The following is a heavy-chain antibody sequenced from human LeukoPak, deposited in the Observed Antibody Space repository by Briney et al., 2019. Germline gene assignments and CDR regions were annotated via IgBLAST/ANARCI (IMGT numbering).Heavy chain of an antibody. CDR1: GFTFSSYE. CDR3: ARGGQLWLHSYFGY. V-gene: IGHV3-48*03. CDR2: ISSSGSTI. J-gene: IGHJ4*02. Sequence: PGGSLRLSCAASGFTFSSYEMNWVRQAPGKGLEWVSYISSSGSTIYYADSVKGRFTIYIDNAKNTLYLQMNSLRAEDTAVYYCARGGQLWLHSYFGYWGQGTLVTVSS. D-gene: IGHD5-18*01.